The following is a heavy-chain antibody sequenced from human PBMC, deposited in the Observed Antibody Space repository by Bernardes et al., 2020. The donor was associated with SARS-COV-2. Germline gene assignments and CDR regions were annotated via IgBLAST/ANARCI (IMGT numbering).Heavy chain of an antibody. D-gene: IGHD3-10*01. CDR3: ARDPGVRGLLFSPPNYYYYYGMDV. Sequence: ASVKVSCKASGYTFTSYGISWVRQAPGQGLEWMGWISAYNGNTNYAQKLQGRVTMTTDTSTSTAYMELRSLRSDDTAVYYCARDPGVRGLLFSPPNYYYYYGMDVWGQGTTVTVSS. CDR1: GYTFTSYG. V-gene: IGHV1-18*01. J-gene: IGHJ6*02. CDR2: ISAYNGNT.